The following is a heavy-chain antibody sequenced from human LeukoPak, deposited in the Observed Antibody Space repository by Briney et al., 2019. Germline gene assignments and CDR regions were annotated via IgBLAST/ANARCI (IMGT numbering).Heavy chain of an antibody. Sequence: GGSLRLSCAASGFTFSSYSMNWVRQAPGKGLEWVSYLSSSSSTIYYADSVKGRFTISRDNAKNSLHLQMNSLRAEDTAVYYCARDRRTTVTSDGMDVWGQGTTVTVSS. D-gene: IGHD4-17*01. J-gene: IGHJ6*02. CDR2: LSSSSSTI. V-gene: IGHV3-48*04. CDR1: GFTFSSYS. CDR3: ARDRRTTVTSDGMDV.